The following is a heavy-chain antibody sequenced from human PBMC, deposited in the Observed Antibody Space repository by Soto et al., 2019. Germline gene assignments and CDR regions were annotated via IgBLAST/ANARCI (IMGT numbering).Heavy chain of an antibody. J-gene: IGHJ6*02. CDR3: ARDAPHDVLGYCSSTSCYPYYYYGMDV. CDR2: ISAYNGNT. Sequence: ASVKVSCKASGYTFTSYGISWVRQAPGQGLEWMGWISAYNGNTNYAQKLQARVTMTTDTSTSTAYMERRSLRSDDTAVYYCARDAPHDVLGYCSSTSCYPYYYYGMDVWGQGTTVTVSS. D-gene: IGHD2-2*01. CDR1: GYTFTSYG. V-gene: IGHV1-18*01.